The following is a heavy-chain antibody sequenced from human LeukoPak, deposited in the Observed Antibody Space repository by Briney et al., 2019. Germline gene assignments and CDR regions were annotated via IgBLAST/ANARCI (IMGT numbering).Heavy chain of an antibody. Sequence: GGSLRLSCAASGFTFSSYAMSWVRQAPGKGLEWVATISGSGGTTYYADSVEGRFTISRDNSKNTLYLHMNSLRADDTAVYYCAKMEGQRLYDYCMDVWGRGTTVTVSS. CDR2: ISGSGGTT. CDR1: GFTFSSYA. V-gene: IGHV3-23*01. CDR3: AKMEGQRLYDYCMDV. J-gene: IGHJ6*03. D-gene: IGHD3-3*01.